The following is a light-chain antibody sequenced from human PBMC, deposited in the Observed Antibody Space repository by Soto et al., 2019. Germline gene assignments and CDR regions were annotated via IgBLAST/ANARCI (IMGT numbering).Light chain of an antibody. CDR3: QQYGGSPQT. Sequence: DIVLTQSPGTLSLSPGERATLSCRASESVSSTYLAWYQQKPGQAPSLLIYCSSSRPTDIPDRFSGSGSGTDFTLTISRLEPEDFAVYYCQQYGGSPQTFGQGTKLEIK. CDR1: ESVSSTY. CDR2: CSS. J-gene: IGKJ2*01. V-gene: IGKV3-20*01.